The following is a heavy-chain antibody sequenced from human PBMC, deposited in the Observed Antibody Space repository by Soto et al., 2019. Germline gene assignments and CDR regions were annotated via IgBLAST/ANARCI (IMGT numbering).Heavy chain of an antibody. Sequence: PGGSLRLSCAASGFTFSSYGMHWVRQAPGKGLEWVAVISYDGSNKYYADSVKGRFTISRDNSKNTLYLQMNSLRAEDTAVYYCAKVDLDIVVVPAAIGIDYWGQGTLVTVSS. CDR3: AKVDLDIVVVPAAIGIDY. J-gene: IGHJ4*02. CDR2: ISYDGSNK. V-gene: IGHV3-30*18. CDR1: GFTFSSYG. D-gene: IGHD2-2*03.